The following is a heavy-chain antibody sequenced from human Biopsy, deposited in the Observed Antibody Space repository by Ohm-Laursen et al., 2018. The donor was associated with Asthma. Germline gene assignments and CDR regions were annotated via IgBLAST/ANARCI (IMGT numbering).Heavy chain of an antibody. J-gene: IGHJ6*02. CDR2: TCVYNGNT. Sequence: GSSVKVSCKTSGYTFNSAGITWVRQAPGQGLEWMGWTCVYNGNTKVAQKLQDRVTMITDTSTSTAYMELRSLRSDDTAVYFCARAVDYSHYYGIDVWGQGTTVTVS. CDR1: GYTFNSAG. CDR3: ARAVDYSHYYGIDV. V-gene: IGHV1-18*01. D-gene: IGHD3-10*01.